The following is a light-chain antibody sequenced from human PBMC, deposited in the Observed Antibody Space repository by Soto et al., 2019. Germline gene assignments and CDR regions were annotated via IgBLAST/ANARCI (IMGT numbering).Light chain of an antibody. CDR2: AAS. CDR3: LQLHMYPST. V-gene: IGKV1-9*01. Sequence: IQLTQSPSSLSASVGDRVTINCRASQDIAIPLAWYQQKPGEAPKLLIYAASTWYGGVQSRFSGMGSLTDFALTTSSMQAENFGTYYFLQLHMYPSTFAGGTTVDIK. CDR1: QDIAIP. J-gene: IGKJ4*01.